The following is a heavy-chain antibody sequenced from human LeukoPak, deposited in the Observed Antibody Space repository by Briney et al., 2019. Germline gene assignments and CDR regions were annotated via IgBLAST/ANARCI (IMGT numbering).Heavy chain of an antibody. V-gene: IGHV4-39*01. CDR2: IYYSGST. CDR1: GDSISSSSSY. CDR3: ARQSPYYYDSSGLYY. D-gene: IGHD3-22*01. J-gene: IGHJ4*02. Sequence: PSETLSLTCTVSGDSISSSSSYWGWIRQPPGEGLEWIGSIYYSGSTYYNTSLKSRVTISVDTSKNQFSLKLSSVTAADTAVCYCARQSPYYYDSSGLYYWGQGTLVTVSS.